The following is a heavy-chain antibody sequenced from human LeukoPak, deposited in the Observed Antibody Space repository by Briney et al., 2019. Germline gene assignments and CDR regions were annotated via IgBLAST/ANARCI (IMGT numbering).Heavy chain of an antibody. CDR2: IYYSGST. J-gene: IGHJ4*02. Sequence: PSETLSLTCTVSGGSISSSSYYWGWIRQPPGKGLEWIGSIYYSGSTYYNPSLKSRVTISVDTSKNQFSLKLSSVTAADTAVYYCARERKHYSGSYADLHLYFDSWGQGTLVTVSS. V-gene: IGHV4-39*07. CDR1: GGSISSSSYY. D-gene: IGHD1-26*01. CDR3: ARERKHYSGSYADLHLYFDS.